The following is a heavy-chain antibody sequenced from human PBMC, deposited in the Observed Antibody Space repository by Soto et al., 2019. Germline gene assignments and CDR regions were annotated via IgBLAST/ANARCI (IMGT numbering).Heavy chain of an antibody. V-gene: IGHV4-34*01. D-gene: IGHD7-27*01. CDR1: GGSISGYY. CDR2: INHSGST. CDR3: ARSRLGMARWFDP. J-gene: IGHJ5*02. Sequence: QVQLQQWGAGLLKPSETLSLTCAVYGGSISGYYWSWIRQPPGKGLEWIGEINHSGSTNYNPSLKSRVTISVDTSKNQFSLKLSSVTAADTAVYYCARSRLGMARWFDPWGQGTLVTVSS.